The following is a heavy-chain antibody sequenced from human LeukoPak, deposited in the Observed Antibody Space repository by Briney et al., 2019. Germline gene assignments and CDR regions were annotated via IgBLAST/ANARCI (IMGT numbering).Heavy chain of an antibody. D-gene: IGHD2-8*01. Sequence: PGGSLRLSCAASGFTFSSSWMTWVHQVPGKGLEWVASIREDGSQKSSVDSVKGRFTISRDNAKTSLYLQMDSLRAEDTAVYWCARGPTNGQAFDYWGQETLVSVSS. CDR2: IREDGSQK. CDR3: ARGPTNGQAFDY. CDR1: GFTFSSSW. V-gene: IGHV3-7*01. J-gene: IGHJ4*02.